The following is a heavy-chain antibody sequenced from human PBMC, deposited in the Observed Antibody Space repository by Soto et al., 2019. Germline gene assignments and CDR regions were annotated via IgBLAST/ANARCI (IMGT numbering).Heavy chain of an antibody. Sequence: QVQLQQWGAGLLKPSETLSLTCAVYGGSFSSYYWSWIRQPPGKGLEWIGVINHSGSTNYDPSLKSRVTISSATSKNQVSLTLSSVTAADTAVYYCARGEPRFMEWLLLSEYFDPWCQGTLVTVSS. CDR3: ARGEPRFMEWLLLSEYFDP. J-gene: IGHJ5*02. CDR2: INHSGST. CDR1: GGSFSSYY. V-gene: IGHV4-34*01. D-gene: IGHD3-3*01.